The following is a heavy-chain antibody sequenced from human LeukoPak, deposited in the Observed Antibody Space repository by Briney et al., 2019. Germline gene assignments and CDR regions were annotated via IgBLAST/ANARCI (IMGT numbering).Heavy chain of an antibody. V-gene: IGHV4-59*01. CDR2: PYYSGST. Sequence: SETLSLTCTVSGGSISSYYWSWIRQPPGKGLEWIGYPYYSGSTNYNPSLKSRVTISVDTSKNQFSLKLSSVTAADTAVYYCARVSLARGVRYYYYGMDVWGQGTTVTVSS. CDR3: ARVSLARGVRYYYYGMDV. D-gene: IGHD3-10*01. J-gene: IGHJ6*02. CDR1: GGSISSYY.